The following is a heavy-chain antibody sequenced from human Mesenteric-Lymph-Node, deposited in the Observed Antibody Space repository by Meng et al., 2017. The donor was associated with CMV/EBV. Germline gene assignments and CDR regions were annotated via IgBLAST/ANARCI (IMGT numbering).Heavy chain of an antibody. V-gene: IGHV4-39*07. CDR1: GGSISSSSYY. Sequence: TCPVSGGSISSSSYYWGWIRQPPGKGLGWIGSIYYSGSTYYNPSLKSRVTISVDTSKNQFSLKLSSVTAADTAVYYCARADYGIFDYWGQGTLVTVSS. D-gene: IGHD4-17*01. J-gene: IGHJ4*02. CDR3: ARADYGIFDY. CDR2: IYYSGST.